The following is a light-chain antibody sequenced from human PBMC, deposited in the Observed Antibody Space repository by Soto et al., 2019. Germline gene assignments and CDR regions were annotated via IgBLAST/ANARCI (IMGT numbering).Light chain of an antibody. CDR2: EGI. CDR3: CSYAGGNNVL. CDR1: SSTVGGFNV. J-gene: IGLJ2*01. V-gene: IGLV2-23*01. Sequence: QSVLTQPASVSGSPGQSITISCTGTSSTVGGFNVVSWYQQHPGKAPKVIIYEGIKRPSGVSNRFSGSNSGSTASLTISGLQAEDEADYFCCSYAGGNNVLFGGGTKLTVL.